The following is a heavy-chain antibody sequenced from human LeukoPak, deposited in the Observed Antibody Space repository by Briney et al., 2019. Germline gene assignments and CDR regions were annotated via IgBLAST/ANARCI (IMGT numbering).Heavy chain of an antibody. CDR3: AKVGVGITIFGVVIYLPSDAFDI. CDR1: GFTFSSYA. CDR2: ISGSGGST. J-gene: IGHJ3*02. Sequence: PGGSLRLSCAASGFTFSSYAMSWVRQAPGKGLEWVSAISGSGGSTYYADSVKGRFTISRDNSKNTLYLQMNSLRAEDTAVYYCAKVGVGITIFGVVIYLPSDAFDIWGQGTMVTVSS. D-gene: IGHD3-3*01. V-gene: IGHV3-23*01.